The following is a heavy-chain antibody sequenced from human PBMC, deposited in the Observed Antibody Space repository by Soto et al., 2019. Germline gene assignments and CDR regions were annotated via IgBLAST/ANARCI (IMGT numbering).Heavy chain of an antibody. D-gene: IGHD1-1*01. Sequence: PGGSLRLSCSASGFTFSSYAMHWVRQAPGKGLEYVSGVRGNGDPPFYADSVKGRSTISRDNSKNTLYLQMSSLSADDTAVYYCVKSRCGNDLDFFVWGQGALVTVSS. CDR3: VKSRCGNDLDFFV. V-gene: IGHV3-64D*06. J-gene: IGHJ1*01. CDR2: VRGNGDPP. CDR1: GFTFSSYA.